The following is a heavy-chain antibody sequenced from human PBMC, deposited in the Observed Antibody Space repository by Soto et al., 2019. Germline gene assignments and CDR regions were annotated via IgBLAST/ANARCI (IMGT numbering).Heavy chain of an antibody. CDR3: AKDGGPYPANNWNCKGYYYSGMDV. J-gene: IGHJ6*04. D-gene: IGHD1-7*01. Sequence: PGRPLRHCSTAAEGTIRDHGRRWISKNQGKGLEWVAVISYDGSNKYYADSVKGRFTISRDNSKNTLYLQMNSLRAEDTAVYYCAKDGGPYPANNWNCKGYYYSGMDVRLNGTTV. CDR1: EGTIRDHG. CDR2: ISYDGSNK. V-gene: IGHV3-30*18.